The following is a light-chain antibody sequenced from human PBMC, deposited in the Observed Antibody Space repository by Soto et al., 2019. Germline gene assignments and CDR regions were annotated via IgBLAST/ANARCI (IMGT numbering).Light chain of an antibody. CDR3: QHYNSYSEA. CDR2: KAS. CDR1: QTISSW. V-gene: IGKV1-5*03. J-gene: IGKJ1*01. Sequence: DIEMTQSPPTVSPPVGRTVTITCGASQTISSWLAWYQQKPGKAPKLLIYKASTLKSGVPSRFSGSGSGTEFTLTISSLQPDDFATYYCQHYNSYSEAFGQGSKVDI.